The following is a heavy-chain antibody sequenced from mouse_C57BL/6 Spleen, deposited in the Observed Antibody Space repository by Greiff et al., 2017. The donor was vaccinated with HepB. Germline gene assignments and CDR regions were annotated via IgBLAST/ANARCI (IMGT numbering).Heavy chain of an antibody. CDR2: ISSGGSYT. J-gene: IGHJ4*01. D-gene: IGHD1-1*01. V-gene: IGHV5-6*02. CDR1: GFTFSSYG. Sequence: DVQLVESGGDLVKPGGSLKLSCAASGFTFSSYGMSWVRQTPDKRLEWVATISSGGSYTYYPDSVKGRFTISRDNAKNTLYLQMSSLKSEDTAMYYCARRGNYGSSYYYAMDYWGQGTSVTVSS. CDR3: ARRGNYGSSYYYAMDY.